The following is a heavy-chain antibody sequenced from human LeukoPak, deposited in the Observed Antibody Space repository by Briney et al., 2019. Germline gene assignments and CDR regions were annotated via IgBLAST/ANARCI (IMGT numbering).Heavy chain of an antibody. Sequence: ASVKVSCKASGYTFTSYDINWVRQATGQGLEWVGWMNPNSGNTGYAQKFQGRVTLTWTTSISTAYMELSSLKSEDTAVYFCARSGPISLRFWGQGTLVTVSS. CDR3: ARSGPISLRF. J-gene: IGHJ4*02. CDR2: MNPNSGNT. CDR1: GYTFTSYD. V-gene: IGHV1-8*02. D-gene: IGHD2/OR15-2a*01.